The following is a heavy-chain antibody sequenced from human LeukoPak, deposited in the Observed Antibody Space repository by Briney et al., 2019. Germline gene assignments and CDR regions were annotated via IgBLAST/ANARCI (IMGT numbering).Heavy chain of an antibody. CDR2: IGGSGSIT. J-gene: IGHJ4*02. Sequence: GGSLRLSCAASGFTFSNYAMSWVRQAPGRGLEWVSGIGGSGSITYFADSVKGRFTISRDNSKNTLYLQLNSLRAEDTAVYHCAKDREIYSNSWYYFDYWGQGTLVTVSS. D-gene: IGHD6-13*01. V-gene: IGHV3-23*01. CDR3: AKDREIYSNSWYYFDY. CDR1: GFTFSNYA.